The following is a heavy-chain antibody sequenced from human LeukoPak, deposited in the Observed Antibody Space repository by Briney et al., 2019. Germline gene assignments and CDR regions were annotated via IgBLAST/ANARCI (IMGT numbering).Heavy chain of an antibody. V-gene: IGHV3-48*01. CDR2: ISSSSSTI. CDR1: GFTFSSYS. J-gene: IGHJ6*03. Sequence: GGSLRLSCAASGFTFSSYSMNWVRQAPGKGLEWVSYISSSSSTIYYADSVKGRFTISRDNAKNSLYLQMNSLRAEDTAVYYCARDIYYYYYMDVWGKGTTVTVSS. CDR3: ARDIYYYYYMDV.